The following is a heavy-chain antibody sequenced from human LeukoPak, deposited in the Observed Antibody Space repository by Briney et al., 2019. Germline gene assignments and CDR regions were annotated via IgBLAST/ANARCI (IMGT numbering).Heavy chain of an antibody. CDR2: ILSIFGTA. CDR3: ARDYYYDSSGYHYYNWFDP. CDR1: GGTFRRHA. J-gene: IGHJ5*02. D-gene: IGHD3-22*01. V-gene: IGHV1-69*06. Sequence: SVNVSCKASGGTFRRHAIRWVRQARGQGLEWMGGILSIFGTANYAQKFQGRVTNTADKSTSTAYIELSSLRSEDTAVYYCARDYYYDSSGYHYYNWFDPWGQGTLVTVSS.